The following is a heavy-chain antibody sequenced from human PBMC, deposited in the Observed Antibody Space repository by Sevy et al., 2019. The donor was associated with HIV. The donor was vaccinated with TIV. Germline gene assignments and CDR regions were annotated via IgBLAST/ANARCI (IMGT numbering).Heavy chain of an antibody. J-gene: IGHJ6*02. Sequence: GESLKISCAASGFTFSSYSMNWVRQAPGKGLEWVSSISSSSSYIYYADSVKGRFTISRDNAKNSLYLQMNSLRAEDTAVYYCARDWDHFVVVPAAMIYYYGMDVWGQGTTVTVSS. CDR2: ISSSSSYI. CDR3: ARDWDHFVVVPAAMIYYYGMDV. V-gene: IGHV3-21*01. D-gene: IGHD2-2*01. CDR1: GFTFSSYS.